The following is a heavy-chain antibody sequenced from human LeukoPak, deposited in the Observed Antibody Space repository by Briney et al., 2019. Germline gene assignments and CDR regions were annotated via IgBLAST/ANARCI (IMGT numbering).Heavy chain of an antibody. CDR1: GGSISSSSYY. V-gene: IGHV4-39*02. D-gene: IGHD1-14*01. Sequence: PSETLSLTCTVSGGSISSSSYYWGWIRQPPGKGLEWIGSIYYSGSTYYNPSLKSRVTISVDTSKNQFSLKLSSVTAADTAVYYCAREWRNNAYYYYMDVWGKGTTVTVSS. J-gene: IGHJ6*03. CDR2: IYYSGST. CDR3: AREWRNNAYYYYMDV.